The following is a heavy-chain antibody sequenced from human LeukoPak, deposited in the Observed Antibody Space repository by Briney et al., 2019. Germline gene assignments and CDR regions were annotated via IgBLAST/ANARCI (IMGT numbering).Heavy chain of an antibody. J-gene: IGHJ4*02. Sequence: PGGSLRLSCSASGFTFSSYAMHWVRQAPGKGLEYVSAISSNGGSTYYADSVKGRFTISRDIAKNTLYLQMNSLRAEDTGVYYCAKDHYWSIDYWGRGTLVTVSS. D-gene: IGHD3-3*01. V-gene: IGHV3-64*04. CDR2: ISSNGGST. CDR3: AKDHYWSIDY. CDR1: GFTFSSYA.